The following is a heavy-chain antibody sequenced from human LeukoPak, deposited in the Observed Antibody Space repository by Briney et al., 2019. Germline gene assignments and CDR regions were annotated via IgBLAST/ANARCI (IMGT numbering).Heavy chain of an antibody. J-gene: IGHJ4*02. CDR2: ISGSGGST. CDR3: AKAITFYAGWDY. Sequence: GGSLRLSCAASGFTFSSYAMSWSRQAPGKGLEWVSGISGSGGSTDYADSVKGRFTIPRDNPKNTLYLQMNSLRAEDTAIYYCAKAITFYAGWDYWGQGALVTVSS. CDR1: GFTFSSYA. D-gene: IGHD3-16*01. V-gene: IGHV3-23*01.